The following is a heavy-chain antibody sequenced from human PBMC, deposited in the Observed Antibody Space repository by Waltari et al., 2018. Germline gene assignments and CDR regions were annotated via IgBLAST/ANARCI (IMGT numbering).Heavy chain of an antibody. CDR2: VRGYDCYT. Sequence: QVQLVQSGAEVRKPGASVKVSCKASGYTFSNYGIAWVRQAPGQGLEWMGWVRGYDCYTKYAREFEGRLTVTTDTSTNTAHMELRSLRSDDTAVYYCARLYDASAYYNTYLDPWGQGALVTVSS. J-gene: IGHJ5*02. V-gene: IGHV1-18*01. CDR3: ARLYDASAYYNTYLDP. D-gene: IGHD3-22*01. CDR1: GYTFSNYG.